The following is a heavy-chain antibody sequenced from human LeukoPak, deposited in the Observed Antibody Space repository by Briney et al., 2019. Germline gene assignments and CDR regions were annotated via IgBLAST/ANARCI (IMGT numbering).Heavy chain of an antibody. D-gene: IGHD3-22*01. CDR3: ARVTGYMIEDYFDY. J-gene: IGHJ4*02. Sequence: SETLSLTCTVSGGSISSYYWSWIRQPPGKGLEWIGYIYYSVSTNYKPSLKSRVTISVETSKNQFSLKLRSVTAADTAVYYCARVTGYMIEDYFDYWGQGTLVTVSS. V-gene: IGHV4-59*01. CDR1: GGSISSYY. CDR2: IYYSVST.